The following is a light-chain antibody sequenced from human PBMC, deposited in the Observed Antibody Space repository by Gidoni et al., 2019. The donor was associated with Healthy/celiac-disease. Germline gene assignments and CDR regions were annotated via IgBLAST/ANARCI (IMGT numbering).Light chain of an antibody. J-gene: IGKJ1*01. Sequence: DIQMTPSPSTLSASVGDRVTITCRASQSIGSWLSWYQQKPGKAPNLLIYKASYLESGVPSRFSGHGSVTQFTLTISSLQPDDFATYHCQHYNSLWTFGQGTKVEIK. V-gene: IGKV1-5*03. CDR3: QHYNSLWT. CDR2: KAS. CDR1: QSIGSW.